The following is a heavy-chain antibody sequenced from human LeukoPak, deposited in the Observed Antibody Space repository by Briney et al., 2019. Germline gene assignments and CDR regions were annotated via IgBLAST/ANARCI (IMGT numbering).Heavy chain of an antibody. Sequence: ASVKVSCKASGYTFTSYAMNWVRQAPGQGLEWMGWINTNTGNPTYAQGFTGRFVFSLDTSVSTAYLQISSLKAEDTAVYYCARFDSSGWYSYFYYYYGMDVWGQGTTVTVSS. V-gene: IGHV7-4-1*02. CDR3: ARFDSSGWYSYFYYYYGMDV. D-gene: IGHD6-19*01. CDR2: INTNTGNP. J-gene: IGHJ6*02. CDR1: GYTFTSYA.